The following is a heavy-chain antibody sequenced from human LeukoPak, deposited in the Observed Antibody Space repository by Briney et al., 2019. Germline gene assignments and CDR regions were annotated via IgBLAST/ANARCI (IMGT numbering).Heavy chain of an antibody. D-gene: IGHD6-19*01. V-gene: IGHV3-48*01. CDR3: AKDVDWLAFED. CDR1: DSTFCTST. Sequence: GGSLRLSCAGPDSTFCTSTMNWVGQAPGKGLEWVSYISSTGTKKFYADSVKGRFTISRDNSENTVYLQMNSLSVEDTAVYYCAKDVDWLAFEDWGQGTLVTVSS. J-gene: IGHJ4*02. CDR2: ISSTGTKK.